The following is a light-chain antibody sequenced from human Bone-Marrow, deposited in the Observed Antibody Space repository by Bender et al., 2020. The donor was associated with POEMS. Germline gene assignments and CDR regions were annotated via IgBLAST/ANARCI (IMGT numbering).Light chain of an antibody. Sequence: QSVLTQPPSASGTPGQRVTISCSGGSSNIGAHAVTWYQHLPGTAPKHLIYSSHRRPSEVPDRFSGSRTGTSASLAISGLEYEEEDDYYCAVWDDRLNGWVFGGGTKLTV. V-gene: IGLV1-44*01. J-gene: IGLJ3*02. CDR3: AVWDDRLNGWV. CDR2: SSH. CDR1: SSNIGAHA.